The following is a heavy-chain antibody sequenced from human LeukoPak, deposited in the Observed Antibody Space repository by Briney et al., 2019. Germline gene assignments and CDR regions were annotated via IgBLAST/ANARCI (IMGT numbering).Heavy chain of an antibody. J-gene: IGHJ6*02. CDR3: ARSTVGGDYYYYGMDV. CDR1: GYTFTGYY. Sequence: ASVKVSCKASGYTFTGYYMRWVRQAPGQGLEWMGRINPNSGGTNYAQKFQGRVTMTRDTSISTAYMELSRLRSDDTAVYYCARSTVGGDYYYYGMDVWGQGTTVTVSS. V-gene: IGHV1-2*06. CDR2: INPNSGGT. D-gene: IGHD1-26*01.